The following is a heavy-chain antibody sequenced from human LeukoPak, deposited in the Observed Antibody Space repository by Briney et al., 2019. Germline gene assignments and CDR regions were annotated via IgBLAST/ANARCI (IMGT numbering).Heavy chain of an antibody. CDR2: IYHTGST. Sequence: SQTLSLTCDVSGGYISSGLYSWSWIRQPLGKGLEWIGYIYHTGSTYYNPSLKSRVTISVDTSKNQFSLRLSSVTAADTAVYYCARNGGNSDFDYWGQGTLVTVSS. V-gene: IGHV4-30-2*01. CDR3: ARNGGNSDFDY. CDR1: GGYISSGLYS. D-gene: IGHD4-23*01. J-gene: IGHJ4*02.